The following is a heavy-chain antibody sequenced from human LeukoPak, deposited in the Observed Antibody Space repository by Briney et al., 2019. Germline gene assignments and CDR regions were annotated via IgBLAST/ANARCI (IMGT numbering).Heavy chain of an antibody. J-gene: IGHJ6*03. CDR1: GFTFSSYE. CDR2: ISSSGSTI. V-gene: IGHV3-48*03. D-gene: IGHD3-3*01. CDR3: ARGIRFLEWLPNYYYYYMDV. Sequence: GGSLRLSCAASGFTFSSYEMNWVRQAPGKGLEWGSYISSSGSTIYYADSVKGRFTISRDNAKNSLYLQMNSLRAEDTAVYYCARGIRFLEWLPNYYYYYMDVWGKGTTVTVSS.